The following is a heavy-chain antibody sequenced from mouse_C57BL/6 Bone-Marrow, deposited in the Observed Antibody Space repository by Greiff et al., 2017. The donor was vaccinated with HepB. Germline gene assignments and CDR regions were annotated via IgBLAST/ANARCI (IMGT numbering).Heavy chain of an antibody. J-gene: IGHJ1*03. CDR1: GFTFSSYG. D-gene: IGHD1-1*01. CDR3: ARRVITTGVEGYFDV. V-gene: IGHV5-6*01. CDR2: ISSGGSYT. Sequence: EVQVVESGGDLVKPGGSLKLSCAASGFTFSSYGMSWVRQTPDKRLEWVATISSGGSYTYYPDSVKGRFTISRDNAKNTLYLQMSSLKSEDTAMYYCARRVITTGVEGYFDVWGTGTTVTVSS.